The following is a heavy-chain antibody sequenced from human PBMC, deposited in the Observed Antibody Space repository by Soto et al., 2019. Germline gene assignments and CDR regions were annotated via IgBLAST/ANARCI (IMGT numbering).Heavy chain of an antibody. J-gene: IGHJ3*02. CDR2: ISGSGGST. CDR1: GFTFSSYA. D-gene: IGHD3-22*01. V-gene: IGHV3-23*01. CDR3: AKDFSREVVVIDDAFDI. Sequence: EVQLLESGGGLVQPGGSLRLSCAASGFTFSSYAMSWVRQAPGKGLEWVSAISGSGGSTYYADSVKGRFTISRDNSKNTLYLQMNSLRAEDTAVYYCAKDFSREVVVIDDAFDIWGQGTMVTVSS.